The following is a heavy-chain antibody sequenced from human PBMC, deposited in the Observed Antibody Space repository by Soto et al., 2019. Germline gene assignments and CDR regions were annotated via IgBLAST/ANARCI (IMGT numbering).Heavy chain of an antibody. J-gene: IGHJ6*02. CDR3: ARVPGNRSGCYYYYGMDV. CDR1: GGSFSGYY. CDR2: INHSGST. Sequence: QVQLQQWGAGLLKPSETLSLTCAVYGGSFSGYYWSWIRQPPGKGLEWIGEINHSGSTNYNPSLKSRVTISVDTSKNQFSLKLSSVTAADSAVYYCARVPGNRSGCYYYYGMDVWGQGTTVTVSS. D-gene: IGHD2-8*01. V-gene: IGHV4-34*01.